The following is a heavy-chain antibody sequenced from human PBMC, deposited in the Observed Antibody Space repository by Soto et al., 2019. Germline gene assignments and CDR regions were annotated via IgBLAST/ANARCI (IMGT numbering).Heavy chain of an antibody. CDR3: ARVSGIYYYGMDV. CDR1: GGSVRGYY. V-gene: IGHV4-34*01. J-gene: IGHJ6*02. D-gene: IGHD3-10*01. CDR2: INHSGST. Sequence: SETLSLTCAVYGGSVRGYYLSWIRQPPGKGLEWIGEINHSGSTNYNPSLKSRVTISVDTSKNQFSLKLSSVTAADTAVYYCARVSGIYYYGMDVWGQGTTVTVSS.